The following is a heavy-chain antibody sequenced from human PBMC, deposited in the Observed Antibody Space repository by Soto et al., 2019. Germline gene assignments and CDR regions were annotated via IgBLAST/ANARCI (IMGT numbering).Heavy chain of an antibody. D-gene: IGHD2-15*01. Sequence: GGSLRLSCAASGFTCSAYTMNWVRQAPGKGLEWVSSISTSNEYIYYADSVKGRFTISRDNAENSLYLQVNSLRAEDTAVYFCARSRQYCSGGSCFSSLDYWGQGALVTSPQ. J-gene: IGHJ4*02. CDR3: ARSRQYCSGGSCFSSLDY. V-gene: IGHV3-21*01. CDR2: ISTSNEYI. CDR1: GFTCSAYT.